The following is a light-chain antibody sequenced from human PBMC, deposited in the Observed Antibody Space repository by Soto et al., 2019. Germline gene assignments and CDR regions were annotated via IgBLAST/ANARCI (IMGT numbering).Light chain of an antibody. CDR2: GAS. V-gene: IGKV3-15*01. CDR1: ESASSN. Sequence: EVVMTQSPATVSVSPGERATLSCRASESASSNLAWYQQKPGQAPRLLIYGASTRATGIPARFSGSGSGKELPLTISSLQSEDFAFYYCQQFQKGPLTFGGGTNVEIK. CDR3: QQFQKGPLT. J-gene: IGKJ4*01.